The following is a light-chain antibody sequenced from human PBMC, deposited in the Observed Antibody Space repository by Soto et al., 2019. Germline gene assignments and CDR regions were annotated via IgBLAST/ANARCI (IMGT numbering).Light chain of an antibody. J-gene: IGLJ2*01. CDR2: EVN. CDR3: SSYTSSSTRV. CDR1: SSDVGGYNY. Sequence: QSVLTQPASVSGSPGQSITISCTGTSSDVGGYNYVSWYQQHPGKAPKLMIYEVNNRPSGVSNRFSGSKSGNTASLTISGLQAEDEADYYCSSYTSSSTRVFGGGTQLTVL. V-gene: IGLV2-14*01.